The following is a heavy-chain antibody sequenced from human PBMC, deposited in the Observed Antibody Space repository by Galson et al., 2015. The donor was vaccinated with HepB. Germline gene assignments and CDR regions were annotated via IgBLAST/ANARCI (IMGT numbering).Heavy chain of an antibody. CDR2: IKSKTDGGTT. CDR3: TTDYYDSSGYYTRGVGDY. D-gene: IGHD3-22*01. Sequence: SLRLSCAASGFTFSNAWMNWVRQAPGKGLEWVGRIKSKTDGGTTDYAAPVKGRFTISRDDSKNTLYLQMNSLKTEDTAVYYCTTDYYDSSGYYTRGVGDYWGQGTLVTVSS. J-gene: IGHJ4*02. CDR1: GFTFSNAW. V-gene: IGHV3-15*07.